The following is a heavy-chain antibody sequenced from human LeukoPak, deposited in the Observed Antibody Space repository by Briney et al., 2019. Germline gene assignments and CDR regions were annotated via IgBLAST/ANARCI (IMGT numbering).Heavy chain of an antibody. CDR1: GGSFSGYY. V-gene: IGHV4-34*01. Sequence: SETLSLTCAVYGGSFSGYYWSWIRQPPRKGLEWIGEINHSGSTNYNPSLKSRVTISVDTSKNQFSLKLSSVTAAETAVYYCARSPGYSYARDDDWGQGTLVTVSS. D-gene: IGHD5-18*01. CDR2: INHSGST. CDR3: ARSPGYSYARDDD. J-gene: IGHJ4*01.